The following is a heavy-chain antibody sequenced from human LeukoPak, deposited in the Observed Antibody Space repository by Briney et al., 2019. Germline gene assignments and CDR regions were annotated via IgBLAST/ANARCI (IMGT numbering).Heavy chain of an antibody. CDR2: IYYSGST. CDR1: GGSISSYY. J-gene: IGHJ3*02. D-gene: IGHD4-17*01. Sequence: SETLSLTCTVSGGSISSYYWSWIRQPPGKGLEWIGYIYYSGSTNYNPSLKSRVTISVDTSKNQFSLKLSSVTAADTAVYYCARLLSHDYCDYDRHDAFDIWGQGTMVTVSS. CDR3: ARLLSHDYCDYDRHDAFDI. V-gene: IGHV4-59*08.